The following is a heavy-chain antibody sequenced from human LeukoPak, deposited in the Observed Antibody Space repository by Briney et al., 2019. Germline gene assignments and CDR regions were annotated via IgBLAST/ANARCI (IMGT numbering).Heavy chain of an antibody. J-gene: IGHJ4*02. D-gene: IGHD2-15*01. Sequence: PSETLSPTCTVSGDSINNYYWNWIRQPPGKGLEWIGYIYYSGSTNYNPSLKSRVTMSVDTSKNQFSLKLSSVTAADTAVYYCARERRGSCSGGSCYVFDYWGQGTLVTVSS. V-gene: IGHV4-59*01. CDR2: IYYSGST. CDR1: GDSINNYY. CDR3: ARERRGSCSGGSCYVFDY.